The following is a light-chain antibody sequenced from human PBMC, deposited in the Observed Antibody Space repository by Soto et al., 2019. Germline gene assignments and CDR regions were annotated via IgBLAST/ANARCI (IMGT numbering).Light chain of an antibody. CDR3: QQGYDRPIT. V-gene: IGKV1D-12*01. Sequence: DIQMTQSPSSVSASVGDRVTFTCRASENIDNYLAWYQQKPGKAPKLLIYLASTLQSGVPSRFRGRGYGRDFSLTVSSLQPEDFATYMGQQGYDRPITFGGGTKVEI. J-gene: IGKJ4*01. CDR2: LAS. CDR1: ENIDNY.